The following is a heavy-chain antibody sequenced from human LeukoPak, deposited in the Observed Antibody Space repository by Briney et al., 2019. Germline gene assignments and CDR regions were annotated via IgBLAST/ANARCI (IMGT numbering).Heavy chain of an antibody. V-gene: IGHV3-21*01. CDR3: ARVGTAPITPLPHFDY. D-gene: IGHD3-3*01. CDR2: ISATTKYI. J-gene: IGHJ4*02. Sequence: GGSLRLSCVASGFVFSDYTMTWVRQAPGRGLEWVSSISATTKYITYADSMRGRFTISRDNAMNSVYLQMSSLRAEDTAVYYCARVGTAPITPLPHFDYWGQGALVTVSS. CDR1: GFVFSDYT.